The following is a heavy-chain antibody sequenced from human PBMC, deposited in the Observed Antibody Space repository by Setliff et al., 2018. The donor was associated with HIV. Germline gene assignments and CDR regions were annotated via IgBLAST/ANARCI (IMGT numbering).Heavy chain of an antibody. Sequence: GGSLRLSCAASGFTFSSYGMHGVRQAPGKGLEWVAVIWYDGSNKYYADSVKGRFTISRDNSKNTLYLQMNSLRAEDTAVYYCAKGPAQWLDRYYSGILDSWGQGTRVTVSS. D-gene: IGHD6-19*01. CDR2: IWYDGSNK. CDR1: GFTFSSYG. J-gene: IGHJ4*02. CDR3: AKGPAQWLDRYYSGILDS. V-gene: IGHV3-33*06.